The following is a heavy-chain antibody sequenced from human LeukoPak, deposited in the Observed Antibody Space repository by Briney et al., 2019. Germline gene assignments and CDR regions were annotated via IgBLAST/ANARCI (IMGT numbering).Heavy chain of an antibody. CDR1: GGSISSYY. D-gene: IGHD3-22*01. Sequence: SETLSLTCKVSGGSISSYYWSWIRQPPGKGLEWIGYIYYSGSTNYNPSLKSRVTISVDTSKNQFSLKLSSVTAADTAVYYCAVDSQRAFDIWGQGTMVTVSS. J-gene: IGHJ3*02. CDR3: AVDSQRAFDI. CDR2: IYYSGST. V-gene: IGHV4-59*01.